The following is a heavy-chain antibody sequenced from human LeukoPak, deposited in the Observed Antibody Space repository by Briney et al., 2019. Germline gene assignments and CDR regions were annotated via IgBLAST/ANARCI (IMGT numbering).Heavy chain of an antibody. J-gene: IGHJ4*02. CDR1: GFTFSSYA. D-gene: IGHD3-16*02. Sequence: GGSLRLSCAASGFTFSSYAMKWVRQAPGKGLEWVSGISGSGDGTYYADSVRGRFTISRDNSKNTLFLQMNSLRADDTAIYYCAKPTELTDSYRRDWGQGTLVTVSS. CDR2: ISGSGDGT. V-gene: IGHV3-23*01. CDR3: AKPTELTDSYRRD.